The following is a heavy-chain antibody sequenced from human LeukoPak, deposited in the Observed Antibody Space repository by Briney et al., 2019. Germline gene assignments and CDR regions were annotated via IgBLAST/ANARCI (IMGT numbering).Heavy chain of an antibody. CDR2: LYSGGST. D-gene: IGHD5-24*01. CDR3: ASRDKGYYYGMDV. Sequence: GGSLRLSCAASGFTVSGNYVSWVRQAPGKGLEWVSLLYSGGSTYYADSVKGRFSISRDNSKNTLYLQMNSLRAEDTAVYYCASRDKGYYYGMDVWGQGTTVTVSS. CDR1: GFTVSGNY. J-gene: IGHJ6*02. V-gene: IGHV3-66*01.